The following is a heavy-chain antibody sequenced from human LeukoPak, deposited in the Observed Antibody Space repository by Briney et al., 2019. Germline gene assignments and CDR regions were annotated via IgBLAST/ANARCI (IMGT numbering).Heavy chain of an antibody. CDR3: ARQRDQSTTLDY. D-gene: IGHD1-26*01. J-gene: IGHJ4*02. CDR2: IWYDGSDK. CDR1: GFTFSNYG. Sequence: GRSLRLSCAASGFTFSNYGMHWVRQAPGKGLEWVAVIWYDGSDKYHADSVKGRFTISRDNSKNTLYPQMNSLRADDTSVYYCARQRDQSTTLDYWGQGTLVTVSS. V-gene: IGHV3-33*01.